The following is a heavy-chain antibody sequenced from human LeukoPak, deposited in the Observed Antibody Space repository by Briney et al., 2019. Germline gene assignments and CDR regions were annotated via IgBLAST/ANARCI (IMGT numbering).Heavy chain of an antibody. V-gene: IGHV3-9*03. CDR2: ISWNSANI. CDR1: GFTFDNYA. CDR3: VKDTSGAFQYFQY. Sequence: KAGGSLRLSCAAFGFTFDNYAMHWVRQAPGKGLEWVSSISWNSANIAYADSVKGRFTISRDNAKNSLYLQMNSLRPEDMALYYCVKDTSGAFQYFQYWGHGTVVTVSS. J-gene: IGHJ1*01. D-gene: IGHD2-15*01.